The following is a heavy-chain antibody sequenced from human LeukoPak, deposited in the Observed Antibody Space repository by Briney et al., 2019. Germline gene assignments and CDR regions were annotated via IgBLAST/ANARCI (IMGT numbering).Heavy chain of an antibody. V-gene: IGHV4-59*01. Sequence: PSETLSLTCNVSGGSIGRYFWSWICQPPGKTLEWIGYIYYGATTTYNPSFKSRVTISVDTPKNQVSLKLKSVTAADTAFYYCARGDGSGWSGGRNFPHWGQGTLVTVSS. D-gene: IGHD6-19*01. CDR3: ARGDGSGWSGGRNFPH. CDR1: GGSIGRYF. CDR2: IYYGATT. J-gene: IGHJ1*01.